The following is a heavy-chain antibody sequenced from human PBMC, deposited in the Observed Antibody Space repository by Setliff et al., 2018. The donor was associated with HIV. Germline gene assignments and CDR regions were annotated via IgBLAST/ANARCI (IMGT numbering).Heavy chain of an antibody. CDR1: GGSISSHC. D-gene: IGHD4-17*01. J-gene: IGHJ4*02. Sequence: SETLSLTCTVSGGSISSHCWSWVRQTPGKGLEWIGYIYYTGSTSYNPSFRSRVTISVDTSKNQFSLMLDSVTAADTAVYYCAKGAGFYGDYTFDYWGQGNLVTVSS. CDR2: IYYTGST. CDR3: AKGAGFYGDYTFDY. V-gene: IGHV4-59*11.